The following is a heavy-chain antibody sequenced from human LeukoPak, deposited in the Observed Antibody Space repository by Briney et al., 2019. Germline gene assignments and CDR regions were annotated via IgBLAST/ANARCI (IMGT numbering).Heavy chain of an antibody. CDR2: ISGDGGST. J-gene: IGHJ4*02. CDR1: GFTFDDYA. CDR3: AKASPSYVWGSYRLRPFDY. V-gene: IGHV3-43*02. D-gene: IGHD3-16*02. Sequence: TGGSLRLSCAASGFTFDDYAMHWVRQAPGQGLEWVYLISGDGGSTYYADSVKGRFTISRDNSKNSLYLQMNSLRTEDTALYYCAKASPSYVWGSYRLRPFDYWGQGTLVTVSS.